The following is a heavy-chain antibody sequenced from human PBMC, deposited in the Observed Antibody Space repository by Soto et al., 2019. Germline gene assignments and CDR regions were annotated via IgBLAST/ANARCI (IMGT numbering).Heavy chain of an antibody. CDR2: IIPILNLT. V-gene: IGHV1-69*02. J-gene: IGHJ6*02. Sequence: QVHLVQSGAEAKKPGSSVKVSCKASGCTFTSYTISWVRQAPGQGLEWMGRIIPILNLTKYSQKFQGKVTITADKSTSTADMELSSLRSEETAVYSCAMGYSSKECYYYAMDVWGQGTTVTVSS. D-gene: IGHD6-13*01. CDR1: GCTFTSYT. CDR3: AMGYSSKECYYYAMDV.